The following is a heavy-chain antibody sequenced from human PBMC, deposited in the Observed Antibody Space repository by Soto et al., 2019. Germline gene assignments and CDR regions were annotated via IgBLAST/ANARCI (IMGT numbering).Heavy chain of an antibody. CDR3: AKPPSGAFGHRGVDV. V-gene: IGHV3-23*01. CDR2: ITDSGANT. CDR1: GFTFSNYA. J-gene: IGHJ6*02. Sequence: GGSLRLSCAASGFTFSNYAMSWVRQAPGKALEWVSAITDSGANTFYAGSVKGRFTISRDNSKNMLYMQMNSLGADDPAVYYCAKPPSGAFGHRGVDVWGQGTTVTVSS. D-gene: IGHD2-15*01.